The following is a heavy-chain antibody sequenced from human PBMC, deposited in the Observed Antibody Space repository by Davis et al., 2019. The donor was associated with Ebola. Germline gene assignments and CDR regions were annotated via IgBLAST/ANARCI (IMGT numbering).Heavy chain of an antibody. D-gene: IGHD1-14*01. V-gene: IGHV3-7*01. J-gene: IGHJ4*02. CDR3: ARDFFTGGEGFDY. CDR1: GFTFSSYW. Sequence: GESLKISCAASGFTFSSYWMSWVRQAPGKGLEWVANIKQDGSEKYYVDSVKGRFTISRDNAKNSLYLQMNSLRAEDTAVYYCARDFFTGGEGFDYWGQGTLVTVSS. CDR2: IKQDGSEK.